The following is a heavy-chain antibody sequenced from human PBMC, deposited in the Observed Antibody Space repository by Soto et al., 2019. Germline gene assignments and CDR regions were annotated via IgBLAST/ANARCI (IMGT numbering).Heavy chain of an antibody. Sequence: VQLVESGGGVVQPGRSPRLSCAASGFTFSSYAMHWVRQAPGKGLEWVAVISYDGSNKYYADSVKGRFTISRDNSKNTLYLQMNSLRAEDTAVYYCARDTDWNPGGYWGQGTLVTVSS. CDR3: ARDTDWNPGGY. CDR2: ISYDGSNK. J-gene: IGHJ4*02. D-gene: IGHD1-1*01. CDR1: GFTFSSYA. V-gene: IGHV3-30-3*01.